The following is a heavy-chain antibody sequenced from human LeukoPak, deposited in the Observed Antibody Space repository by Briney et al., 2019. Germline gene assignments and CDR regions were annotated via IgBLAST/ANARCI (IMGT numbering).Heavy chain of an antibody. D-gene: IGHD7-27*01. CDR2: ISSSGSSK. J-gene: IGHJ4*02. CDR3: ARITGELRKETAFDY. V-gene: IGHV3-48*03. Sequence: PGGSLRLSCAASGFTFSTYEMNWVRQAPGRGLEWVSYISSSGSSKYYAEFVKGRFTISRDNAKNSLFLQMNSLSAEDTPVYYCARITGELRKETAFDYWGQGTLVTVSS. CDR1: GFTFSTYE.